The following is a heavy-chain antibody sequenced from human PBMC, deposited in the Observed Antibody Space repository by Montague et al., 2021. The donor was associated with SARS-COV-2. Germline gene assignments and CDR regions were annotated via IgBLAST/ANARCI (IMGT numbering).Heavy chain of an antibody. CDR2: IYYSGYT. V-gene: IGHV4-39*02. CDR3: ARESFSFYGMDV. CDR1: GGALNSGHYY. Sequence: SETLSLTCAVSGGALNSGHYYWGWIRQPPGKGLEWLASIYYSGYTYNHPSLRSRVTISVDLAKNQFSLKVSSVTAADTAVYYCARESFSFYGMDVWGQGTTVTVSS. J-gene: IGHJ6*02.